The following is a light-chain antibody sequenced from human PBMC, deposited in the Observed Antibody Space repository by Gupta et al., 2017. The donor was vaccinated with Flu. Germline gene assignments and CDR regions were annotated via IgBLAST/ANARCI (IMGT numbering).Light chain of an antibody. V-gene: IGLV7-46*01. Sequence: QAVVTQEPSLTVFPGGPVTLTCASSTGVVTSGHYPYWFQQKPGQAPRTLIYDTSITPSWTPARFSGSLLGGKAALTLSGAQPEDEAEYYCLLSDSGAGVFGGGTKLTVL. J-gene: IGLJ2*01. CDR1: TGVVTSGHY. CDR2: DTS. CDR3: LLSDSGAGV.